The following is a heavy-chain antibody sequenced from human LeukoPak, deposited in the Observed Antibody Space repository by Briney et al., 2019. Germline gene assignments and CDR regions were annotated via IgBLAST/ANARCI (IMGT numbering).Heavy chain of an antibody. CDR2: IIPIFGTA. Sequence: SVKVSCKASGGTFSSYAISWVRQAPGQGLEWMGGIIPIFGTANYAQRFQGRVTITADESTSTAYMELSSLRSEDTAVYYCARGEGVRFLEWLNWFDPWGQGTLVTVSS. V-gene: IGHV1-69*13. J-gene: IGHJ5*02. CDR3: ARGEGVRFLEWLNWFDP. CDR1: GGTFSSYA. D-gene: IGHD3-3*01.